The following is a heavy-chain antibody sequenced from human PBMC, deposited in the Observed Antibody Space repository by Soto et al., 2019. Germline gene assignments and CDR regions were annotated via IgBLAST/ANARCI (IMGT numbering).Heavy chain of an antibody. Sequence: QVQLVESGGGVVQPGRSLRLSCAPSGFTFSSYAMHWVRQAPGKGLEWVAVISYDGSNKYYADSVKGRFTISRDNSKNTLYLQMNSLRAEDTAVYYCARGPFMVRGVIITAVDYWGQGTLVTVSS. CDR3: ARGPFMVRGVIITAVDY. CDR1: GFTFSSYA. D-gene: IGHD3-10*01. CDR2: ISYDGSNK. V-gene: IGHV3-30-3*01. J-gene: IGHJ4*02.